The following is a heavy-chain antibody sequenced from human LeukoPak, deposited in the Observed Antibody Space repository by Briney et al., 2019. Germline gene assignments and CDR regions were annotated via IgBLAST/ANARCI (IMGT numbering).Heavy chain of an antibody. D-gene: IGHD4-17*01. Sequence: GESLKISCKGSGYSLTSYWIGWVRQMPGKGLEWMGIIYPGDSDTRYSPSFQGQVTISADKSISTAYLQWSSLKASDTAMYYCARGALYGDYHAGGAFDIWGQGTMVTVSS. CDR2: IYPGDSDT. V-gene: IGHV5-51*01. CDR3: ARGALYGDYHAGGAFDI. J-gene: IGHJ3*02. CDR1: GYSLTSYW.